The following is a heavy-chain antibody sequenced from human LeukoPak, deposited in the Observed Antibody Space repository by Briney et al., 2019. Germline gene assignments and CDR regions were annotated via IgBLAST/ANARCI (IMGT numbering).Heavy chain of an antibody. D-gene: IGHD3-22*01. Sequence: PGGSLRLSCAASGFTFSSYEMNWVRQAPGKGLEWVSVIYSGGSTYYADSVKGRFTISRDNSKNTLYLQMNSLRAEDTAVYYCAGGDYYDSSGYLWGQGTLVTVSS. V-gene: IGHV3-53*01. J-gene: IGHJ5*02. CDR3: AGGDYYDSSGYL. CDR2: IYSGGST. CDR1: GFTFSSYE.